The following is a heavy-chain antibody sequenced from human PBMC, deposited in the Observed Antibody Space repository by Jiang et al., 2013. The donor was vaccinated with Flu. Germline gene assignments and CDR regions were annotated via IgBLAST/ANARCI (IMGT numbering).Heavy chain of an antibody. CDR1: GDSVSSNSAA. Sequence: QTLSLTCAISGDSVSSNSAAWNWIRQSPSRGLEWLGRTYYRSKWYNDYAVSVKSRITINPDTSKNQFSLQLNSVTPEDTAVYYCARKYSSSSHEYNWFDPWAREPWSPSPQ. V-gene: IGHV6-1*01. J-gene: IGHJ5*02. CDR3: ARKYSSSSHEYNWFDP. D-gene: IGHD6-6*01. CDR2: TYYRSKWYN.